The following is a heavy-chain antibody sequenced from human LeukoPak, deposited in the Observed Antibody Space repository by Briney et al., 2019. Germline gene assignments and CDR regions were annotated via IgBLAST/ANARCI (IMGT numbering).Heavy chain of an antibody. J-gene: IGHJ6*02. CDR1: GFTFSSSA. V-gene: IGHV3-23*01. CDR3: AKKYYYDSSGYYYGYYYGMDV. D-gene: IGHD3-22*01. CDR2: ISGSGGST. Sequence: GGSLRLSCAASGFTFSSSAMGWVRQAPGKGLEWVSSISGSGGSTYYADSVKGRFTISRDNSKNTLYLQMNSLRAEDTAVYYCAKKYYYDSSGYYYGYYYGMDVWGQGTTVTVSS.